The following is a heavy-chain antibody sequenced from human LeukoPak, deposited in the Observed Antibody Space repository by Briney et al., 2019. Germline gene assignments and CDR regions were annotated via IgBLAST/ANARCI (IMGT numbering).Heavy chain of an antibody. CDR3: AKDLSSAITSALVLDV. CDR2: ITWNRDNI. CDR1: GFTFDDYA. V-gene: IGHV3-9*01. J-gene: IGHJ6*02. Sequence: SLRLSCAASGFTFDDYAMHWVRHTPGKGLEWVAGITWNRDNIGYGDSVKGRFTISRDNVKNVLYLQMNSLRPEDTALYYCAKDLSSAITSALVLDVWGHGTTV. D-gene: IGHD3-22*01.